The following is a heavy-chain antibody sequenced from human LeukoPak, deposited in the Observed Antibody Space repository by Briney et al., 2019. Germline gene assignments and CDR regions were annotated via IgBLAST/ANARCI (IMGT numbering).Heavy chain of an antibody. Sequence: QSGGSPRLSCAASGFTFSNAWMSWVRQAPGKGLEWVSAISGSGGSTYYADSVKGRFTISRDNSKNTLYLQMNSLRAEDTAVYYCAKDATSYGSGSYFLDYWGQGTLVTVSS. J-gene: IGHJ4*02. CDR2: ISGSGGST. CDR1: GFTFSNAW. V-gene: IGHV3-23*01. CDR3: AKDATSYGSGSYFLDY. D-gene: IGHD3-10*01.